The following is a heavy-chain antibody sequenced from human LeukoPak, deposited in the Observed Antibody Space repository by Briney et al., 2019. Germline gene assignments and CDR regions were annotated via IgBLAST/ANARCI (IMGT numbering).Heavy chain of an antibody. CDR3: ARRGGSGRSFDY. V-gene: IGHV4-61*01. CDR1: GGSVSSGTYY. J-gene: IGHJ4*02. CDR2: IYYTGST. Sequence: SETLSLTCTVSGGSVSSGTYYWSWIRQPPGKGLEWIGYIYYTGSTNYSPSLKSRPTISVDTSKNQFSLKLSPVTAADTAVYYCARRGGSGRSFDYWGQGTLVTVSS. D-gene: IGHD3-10*01.